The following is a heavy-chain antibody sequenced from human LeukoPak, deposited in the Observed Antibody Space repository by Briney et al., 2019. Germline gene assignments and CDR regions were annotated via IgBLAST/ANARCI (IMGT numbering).Heavy chain of an antibody. V-gene: IGHV4-39*01. CDR2: IYYSGST. Sequence: SESLSLTCTVSGGSISSSNYYWGWIRQPPGKGLEWIGSIYYSGSTNYNPSLKSRVTTSVDTSKNQFSLKLSSVTAADTAVYYCARQAYCSGSSCNPFDYCGQGTQLTLSS. CDR1: GGSISSSNYY. CDR3: ARQAYCSGSSCNPFDY. D-gene: IGHD2-15*01. J-gene: IGHJ4*02.